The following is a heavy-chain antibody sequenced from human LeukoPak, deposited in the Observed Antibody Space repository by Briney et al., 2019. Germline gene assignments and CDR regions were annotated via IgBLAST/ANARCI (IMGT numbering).Heavy chain of an antibody. V-gene: IGHV1-2*02. D-gene: IGHD3-10*01. CDR2: INPKSGDT. Sequence: ASVKVSCKASGYTFTDYYMHWVRQAPGQGLEWMGWINPKSGDTNYAQKFQGRVTMTRDTSIGTAYMELSRLTSDDTAVYYCARDYYGSGSFSGHWGQGTLVTVSS. CDR3: ARDYYGSGSFSGH. J-gene: IGHJ4*02. CDR1: GYTFTDYY.